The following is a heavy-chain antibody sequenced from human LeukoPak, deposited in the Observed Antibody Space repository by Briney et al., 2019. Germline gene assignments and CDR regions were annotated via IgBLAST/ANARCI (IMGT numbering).Heavy chain of an antibody. V-gene: IGHV1-8*01. D-gene: IGHD3-10*01. J-gene: IGHJ4*02. CDR1: GYTFTSYD. CDR2: MNPNRGKT. Sequence: AASVSVSCTASGYTFTSYDINGVRQAAGQGREGMGWMNPNRGKTDYAQRFQGRVTITRNSARSTAYMELSSLRSEDTAVYYCARIRRLYGSGSRKDYWGQGTLVTVSS. CDR3: ARIRRLYGSGSRKDY.